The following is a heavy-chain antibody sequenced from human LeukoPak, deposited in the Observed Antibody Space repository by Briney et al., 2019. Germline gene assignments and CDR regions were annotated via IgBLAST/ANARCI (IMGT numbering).Heavy chain of an antibody. V-gene: IGHV1-2*06. CDR3: ASENTPYSSSRYFCY. J-gene: IGHJ4*02. D-gene: IGHD6-13*01. CDR1: GYTFTGYY. Sequence: ASVKVSCKASGYTFTGYYMHWVRRAPGQGLEWMGRINPNSGGTNYAQKLQGRVTMTRDTSISTAYMELSRLRSDDTAVYYCASENTPYSSSRYFCYWGQGTLVTVSS. CDR2: INPNSGGT.